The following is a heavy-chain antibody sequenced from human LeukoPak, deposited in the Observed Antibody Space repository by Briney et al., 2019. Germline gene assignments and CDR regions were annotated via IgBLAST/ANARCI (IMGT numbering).Heavy chain of an antibody. J-gene: IGHJ4*02. CDR3: ARVGYGSGSYYPTTFDY. CDR1: GGSISSYY. CDR2: IYYSGST. Sequence: SETLSLTCTVSGGSISSYYWSWIRQPPGKGLEWIGYIYYSGSTNYNPSLKSRVTISVDTSKNQFSLKLSSVTAAVTAVYYCARVGYGSGSYYPTTFDYWGQGTLVTVSS. V-gene: IGHV4-59*01. D-gene: IGHD3-10*01.